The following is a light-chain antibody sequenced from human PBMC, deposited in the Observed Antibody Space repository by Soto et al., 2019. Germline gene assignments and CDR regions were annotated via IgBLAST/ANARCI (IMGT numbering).Light chain of an antibody. V-gene: IGLV2-14*01. J-gene: IGLJ2*01. CDR2: DGT. CDR3: CSYATYNMI. CDR1: RSDVGGHNY. Sequence: QSALTQPASVSGSPGQSITISCTGTRSDVGGHNYVSWYQQHPDKAPKLIIYDGTERPSGVSNRFSGSKSGNTASLTISGLQAEDEAHYYCCSYATYNMILGGGTKLTVL.